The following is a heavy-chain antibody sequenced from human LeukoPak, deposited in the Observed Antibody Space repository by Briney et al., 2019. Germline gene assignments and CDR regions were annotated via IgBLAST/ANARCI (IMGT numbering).Heavy chain of an antibody. D-gene: IGHD2-2*01. J-gene: IGHJ4*02. CDR3: ARVVGCSSTSCYGAADY. V-gene: IGHV4-61*02. CDR2: IYTSGST. CDR1: GGSISSGSYY. Sequence: PSQTLSLTCTVSGGSISSGSYYWSWIRQPAGKGLEWIGRIYTSGSTNYNPSLKSRVTISVDTSKNQFSLKLSSVTAADTAVYYCARVVGCSSTSCYGAADYWGQGTLVTVSS.